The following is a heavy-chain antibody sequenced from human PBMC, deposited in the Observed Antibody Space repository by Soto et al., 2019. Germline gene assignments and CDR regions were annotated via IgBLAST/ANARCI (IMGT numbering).Heavy chain of an antibody. D-gene: IGHD6-19*01. Sequence: PGESLKISCKGSGYSFTSYWIGWVRQMPGKGLEWMGIIYPGDSDTRYSPSFQGQVTISADKSISTAYLQWSSLKASDTAMYYCARHMVDSSCWYEIDYWGEGTLVTVSS. CDR2: IYPGDSDT. V-gene: IGHV5-51*01. J-gene: IGHJ4*02. CDR3: ARHMVDSSCWYEIDY. CDR1: GYSFTSYW.